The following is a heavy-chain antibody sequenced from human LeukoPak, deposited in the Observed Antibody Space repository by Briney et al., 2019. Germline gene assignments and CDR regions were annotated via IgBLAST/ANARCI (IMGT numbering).Heavy chain of an antibody. J-gene: IGHJ4*02. CDR2: ISYDGSNK. D-gene: IGHD6-19*01. CDR3: ARDPYPPVAGYFDY. V-gene: IGHV3-30-3*01. Sequence: PGGSLRPSCAASGFTFSSYAMHWVRQAPGKGLEWVAVISYDGSNKYYADSVKGRFTISRDNSKNTLYLQMNSLRAEDTAVYYCARDPYPPVAGYFDYWGQGTLVTVSS. CDR1: GFTFSSYA.